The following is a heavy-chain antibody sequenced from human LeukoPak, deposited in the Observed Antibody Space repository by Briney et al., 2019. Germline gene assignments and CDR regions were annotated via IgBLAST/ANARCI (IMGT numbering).Heavy chain of an antibody. D-gene: IGHD3-22*01. CDR2: IYYSGST. V-gene: IGHV4-39*07. CDR1: GGSISSSSYY. Sequence: SETLSLTCTVSGGSISSSSYYWGWIRQPPGKGLEWIGSIYYSGSTYYNPSLKSRVTISVDTSKNQFFLKLSSVTAADTAVYYCARSYYYDSSGYSSDAFDIWGQGTMVTVSS. CDR3: ARSYYYDSSGYSSDAFDI. J-gene: IGHJ3*02.